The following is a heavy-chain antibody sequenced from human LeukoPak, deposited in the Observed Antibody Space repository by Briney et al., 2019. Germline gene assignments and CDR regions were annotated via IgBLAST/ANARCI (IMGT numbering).Heavy chain of an antibody. V-gene: IGHV4-38-2*02. CDR2: IYHSGST. CDR1: GYSISSGYY. J-gene: IGHJ6*04. CDR3: ARDHTAGRFVYGMDV. D-gene: IGHD2-15*01. Sequence: SETLSLTCAASGYSISSGYYWGWIRQPPGKGLEWIGSIYHSGSTYYNPSLKSRVTISVDTSKNQFSLKLSSVTAADTAVYYCARDHTAGRFVYGMDVWGKGTTVTVSS.